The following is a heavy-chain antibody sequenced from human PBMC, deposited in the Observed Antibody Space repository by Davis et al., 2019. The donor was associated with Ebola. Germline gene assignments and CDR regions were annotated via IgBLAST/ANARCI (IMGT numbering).Heavy chain of an antibody. CDR2: TYYSSKWYN. J-gene: IGHJ6*03. V-gene: IGHV6-1*01. D-gene: IGHD7-27*01. Sequence: QSLSPTCPISAASVSSNSAAWNWTRQTPSRGLDWPGRTYYSSKWYNDYAVSVKSRITINPDTSKNQFSLRLNSVTPEDTAVYYCARETGHYYYYDMDVWGKGTTVTVSS. CDR1: AASVSSNSAA. CDR3: ARETGHYYYYDMDV.